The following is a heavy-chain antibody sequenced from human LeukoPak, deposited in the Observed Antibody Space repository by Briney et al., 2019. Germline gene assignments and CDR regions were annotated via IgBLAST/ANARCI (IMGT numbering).Heavy chain of an antibody. CDR3: ARDPDFYESSGHYSH. D-gene: IGHD3-22*01. J-gene: IGHJ4*02. CDR2: ISNDGSNK. CDR1: GFTFRNFG. V-gene: IGHV3-30*03. Sequence: GGSLRLSCAASGFTFRNFGVHWVRQAPGKGLQWVAVISNDGSNKYYADSVRGRFTISRDNSKNTLYLQMNSLRNEDTAVYFCARDPDFYESSGHYSHWGQGTLVTVSS.